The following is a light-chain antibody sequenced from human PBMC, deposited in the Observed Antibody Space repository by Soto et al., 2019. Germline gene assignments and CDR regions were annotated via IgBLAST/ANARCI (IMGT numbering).Light chain of an antibody. CDR3: QHCHSSPRT. Sequence: DIQMTQSPSSVSASVGDRVTITCRASQSIASHLNWYQLKPGEAPKVLIFDAASLQSGVPSRFSGSGFRTDFTLTITSLQPEDSATYSCQHCHSSPRTFGEGTKVDIK. CDR2: DAA. CDR1: QSIASH. J-gene: IGKJ4*01. V-gene: IGKV1-39*01.